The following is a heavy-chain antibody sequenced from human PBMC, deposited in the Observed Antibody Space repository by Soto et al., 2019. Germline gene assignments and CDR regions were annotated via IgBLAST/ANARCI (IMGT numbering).Heavy chain of an antibody. CDR1: GYTFTSYG. CDR3: ASCYYDILTGYYTFDY. D-gene: IGHD3-9*01. J-gene: IGHJ4*02. CDR2: ISAYNGNT. V-gene: IGHV1-18*01. Sequence: ASVKVSCKASGYTFTSYGISWVRQAPGQGLEWMGWISAYNGNTNYAQKLQGRVTMTTDTSTSTAYMELRSLRSDDTAVYYCASCYYDILTGYYTFDYRGQGTLVTVSS.